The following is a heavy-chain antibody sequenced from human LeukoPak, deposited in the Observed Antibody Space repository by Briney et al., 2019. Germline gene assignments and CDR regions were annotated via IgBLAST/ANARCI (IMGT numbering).Heavy chain of an antibody. CDR1: GYTFTGYY. D-gene: IGHD4-23*01. CDR3: ARDNSVEDTAWWFDP. CDR2: INPDSGGT. Sequence: GASVKVSCKASGYTFTGYYMHWVRQAPGQGLEWMGWINPDSGGTNYARKFQGRVTMTRDTSISTAYMDLSRLRSDDTAVYYCARDNSVEDTAWWFDPWGQGTLVTVSS. V-gene: IGHV1-2*02. J-gene: IGHJ5*02.